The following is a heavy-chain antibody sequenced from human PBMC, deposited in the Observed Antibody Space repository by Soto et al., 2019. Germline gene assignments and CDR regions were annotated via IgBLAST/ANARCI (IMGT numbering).Heavy chain of an antibody. CDR2: INHSGST. V-gene: IGHV4-34*01. CDR3: ASSPSKNYYYYYMDV. CDR1: GGSFSGYY. J-gene: IGHJ6*03. Sequence: SETLSLTCAVYGGSFSGYYWSWIRQPPGKGLEWIGEINHSGSTNYNPSLKSRVTISVDTSKNQFSLKLSSVTAADTAVYYCASSPSKNYYYYYMDVWGKGTTVTVSS.